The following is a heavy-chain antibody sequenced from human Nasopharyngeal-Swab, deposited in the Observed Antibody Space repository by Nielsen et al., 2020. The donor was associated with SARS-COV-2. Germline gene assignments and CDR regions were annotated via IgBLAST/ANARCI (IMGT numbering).Heavy chain of an antibody. V-gene: IGHV3-30*04. CDR2: ISYDGSNK. J-gene: IGHJ4*02. D-gene: IGHD1-26*01. Sequence: GGSLRLSCAASGFTFSSYAMHWVRQAPGKGLAWVAVISYDGSNKYYADSVKGRFTISRDTSKNTLYLQMNSLRAEDTAVYYCARVNSGSYWGYFDYWGQGTLVTVSS. CDR3: ARVNSGSYWGYFDY. CDR1: GFTFSSYA.